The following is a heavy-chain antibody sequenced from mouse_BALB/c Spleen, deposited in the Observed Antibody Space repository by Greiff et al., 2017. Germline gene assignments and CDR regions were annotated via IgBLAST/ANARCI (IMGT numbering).Heavy chain of an antibody. V-gene: IGHV1-7*01. CDR2: INPSTGYT. Sequence: VQLQQSGAELAKPGASVKMSCKASGYTFTSYWMHWVKQRPGQGLEWIGYINPSTGYTEYNQKFKDKATLTADKSSSTAYMQLSSLTSEDSAVYYCARDSSGRLAMDYWGQGTSVTVSS. CDR3: ARDSSGRLAMDY. CDR1: GYTFTSYW. D-gene: IGHD3-2*01. J-gene: IGHJ4*01.